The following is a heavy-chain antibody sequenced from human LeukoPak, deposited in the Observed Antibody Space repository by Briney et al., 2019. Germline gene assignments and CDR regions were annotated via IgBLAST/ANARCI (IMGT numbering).Heavy chain of an antibody. J-gene: IGHJ3*01. CDR1: RYTFTSYD. CDR3: ARDYYDSSGYGAHDAFDF. Sequence: GASVKVSCRASRYTFTSYDINWVRQATGQGLEWMGWMNPNSGNTGYAQKFQGRVTMTRDMSTSTVYMELSSLRSDDTAVYYCARDYYDSSGYGAHDAFDFWGQGTMVTVSS. CDR2: MNPNSGNT. D-gene: IGHD3-22*01. V-gene: IGHV1-8*01.